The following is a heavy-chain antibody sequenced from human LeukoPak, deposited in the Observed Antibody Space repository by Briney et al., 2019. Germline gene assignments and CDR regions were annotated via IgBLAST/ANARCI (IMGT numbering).Heavy chain of an antibody. CDR1: GYTFTSHY. CDR2: TNPSGGST. Sequence: ASVKVSCKASGYTFTSHYMHWVRQAPGQGLEWMGITNPSGGSTSYAQKFQGRVTMTRDTSTSTVYMELSSLRSEDTAVYYCARSVTNDNWFDPWGQGTLVTVSS. CDR3: ARSVTNDNWFDP. J-gene: IGHJ5*02. D-gene: IGHD4-17*01. V-gene: IGHV1-46*01.